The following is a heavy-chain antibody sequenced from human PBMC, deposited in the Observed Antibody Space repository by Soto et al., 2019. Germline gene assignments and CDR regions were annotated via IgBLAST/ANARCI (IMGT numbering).Heavy chain of an antibody. J-gene: IGHJ5*02. CDR2: IYTGGNT. D-gene: IGHD3-16*01. V-gene: IGHV3-53*01. CDR1: GFIVSNNN. CDR3: ARAPPGWEGGVDL. Sequence: EVQVVESGGGLIQPGGALRPSCAASGFIVSNNNMNWVRQAPGKGLELVSFIYTGGNTYYAASVRCRFPIARDSSKNTLSLQMNSLRADDTAVYYCARAPPGWEGGVDLWCQGTLVTVSS.